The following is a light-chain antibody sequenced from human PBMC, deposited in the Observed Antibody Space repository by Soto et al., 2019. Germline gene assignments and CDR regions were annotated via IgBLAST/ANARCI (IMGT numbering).Light chain of an antibody. Sequence: DIQLTQSPSFLSASVGDRISITCRASQGIGSDLAWYQHKPGKAPKLLIYAVSTLQSGVPSRFSGSRSGTEFTLTISHLQPEDFATYYCQQLNSYPLTFGGGTKVEIK. CDR3: QQLNSYPLT. CDR2: AVS. J-gene: IGKJ4*01. V-gene: IGKV1-9*01. CDR1: QGIGSD.